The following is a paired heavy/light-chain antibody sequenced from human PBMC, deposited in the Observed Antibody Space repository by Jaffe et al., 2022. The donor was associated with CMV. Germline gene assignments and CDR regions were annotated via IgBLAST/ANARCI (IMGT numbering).Heavy chain of an antibody. CDR2: MYYSGST. CDR3: ARFFEY. J-gene: IGHJ4*02. Sequence: QVHLQESGPGLVKPSETLSLTCTVSGDSVTNGNYYWNWIRQPPGKGLEWIGYMYYSGSTNYNPSLKSRVTISIDTSKNQFSLKLTSVTAADTAVYYCARFFEYWGQGTLVTVSS. V-gene: IGHV4-61*01. CDR1: GDSVTNGNYY.
Light chain of an antibody. CDR1: QSVSSSY. J-gene: IGKJ3*01. CDR2: GAS. Sequence: EIVLTQSPGTLSLSPGERASLSCRTSQSVSSSYVAWYQQKPGQAPRLLIFGASSRATGIPDRFSGSGSGTDFTLTISRLEPEDFAVYYCLHYGGSPTFGPGSKVDIK. CDR3: LHYGGSPT. V-gene: IGKV3-20*01.